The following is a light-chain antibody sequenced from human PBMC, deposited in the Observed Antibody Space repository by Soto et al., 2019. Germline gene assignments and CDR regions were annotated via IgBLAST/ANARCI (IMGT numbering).Light chain of an antibody. CDR2: EVS. CDR3: SSYTSSSTSRV. CDR1: SSDVGGYNY. V-gene: IGLV2-14*01. J-gene: IGLJ1*01. Sequence: QSALTQPASVSGSPGQSITISCTGISSDVGGYNYVSWYQQHPGKAPKLMIYEVSNRPSGVSNRFSGSKSGNTASLTISGLQAEDEADYYCSSYTSSSTSRVFGTGTKVTVL.